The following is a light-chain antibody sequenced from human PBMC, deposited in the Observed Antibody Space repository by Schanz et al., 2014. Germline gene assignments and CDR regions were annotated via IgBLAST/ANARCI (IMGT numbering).Light chain of an antibody. CDR3: SSYAGSTTSWV. CDR2: EDS. J-gene: IGLJ3*02. CDR1: SSDVGGYNY. V-gene: IGLV2-23*01. Sequence: QSALTQPPSASGSPGQSVTISCTGTSSDVGGYNYVSWYQHHPGKAPKLMIYEDSKRPSGVSNRFSGSKSGNTASLTISGLQAEDEADYYCSSYAGSTTSWVFGGGTKVTVL.